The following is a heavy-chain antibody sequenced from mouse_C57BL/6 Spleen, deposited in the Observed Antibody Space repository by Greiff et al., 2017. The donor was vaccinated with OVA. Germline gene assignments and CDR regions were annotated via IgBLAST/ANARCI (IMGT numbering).Heavy chain of an antibody. CDR2: ISAGGSYT. CDR1: GFTFSSYA. Sequence: EVMLVESGGGLVKPGGSLKLSCAASGFTFSSYAMSWVRQTPEKRLEWVATISAGGSYTYYPANVKGRFTISRDNAKNNLYLQMSHLKSEDTAMDYCARDDYGSSPLDDWGQGTTLTVSS. J-gene: IGHJ2*01. V-gene: IGHV5-4*01. CDR3: ARDDYGSSPLDD. D-gene: IGHD1-1*01.